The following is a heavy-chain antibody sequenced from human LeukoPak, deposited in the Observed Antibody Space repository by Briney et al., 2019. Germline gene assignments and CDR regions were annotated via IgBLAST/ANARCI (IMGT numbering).Heavy chain of an antibody. D-gene: IGHD6-13*01. CDR1: GFTFSDYY. CDR2: XSSSSSYT. CDR3: ARYGSSWYYYYYGMDV. Sequence: GGSLRLSCAASGFTFSDYYMSWIRQAPGKGLEWVSXXSSSSSYTNYAXSVKGRFTISRDNAKNSLYLQMNSLRAEDTAVYYCARYGSSWYYYYYGMDVWGQGTTVTVSS. J-gene: IGHJ6*02. V-gene: IGHV3-11*06.